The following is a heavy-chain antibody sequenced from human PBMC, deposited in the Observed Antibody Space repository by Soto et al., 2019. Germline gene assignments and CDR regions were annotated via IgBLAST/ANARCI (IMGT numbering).Heavy chain of an antibody. J-gene: IGHJ4*02. CDR1: GFTFSSYA. CDR2: ISGSGGST. D-gene: IGHD7-27*01. Sequence: GGSLRLSCAGSGFTFSSYAMSWVRQAPGKGLEWVSAISGSGGSTYYADSVKGRFTISRDNSKNTLYLQMNSLRAEDTDVYYCAKDLGTWGGSFDYWGQGTLVTVSS. CDR3: AKDLGTWGGSFDY. V-gene: IGHV3-23*01.